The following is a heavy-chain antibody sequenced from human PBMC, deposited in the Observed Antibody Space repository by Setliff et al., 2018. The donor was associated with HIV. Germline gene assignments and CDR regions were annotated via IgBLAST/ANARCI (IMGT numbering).Heavy chain of an antibody. Sequence: PGGSLRLSCAASGFIFSDYFMSWIRQAPGKGLEWISYISLDTRPIYYADSVRGRFTISRDNAKNSLYLQMDSLRTEDTALYYCVKDIESGSYLNAFDIWGQGTMVTVSS. CDR3: VKDIESGSYLNAFDI. CDR2: ISLDTRPI. CDR1: GFIFSDYF. J-gene: IGHJ3*02. D-gene: IGHD1-26*01. V-gene: IGHV3-11*01.